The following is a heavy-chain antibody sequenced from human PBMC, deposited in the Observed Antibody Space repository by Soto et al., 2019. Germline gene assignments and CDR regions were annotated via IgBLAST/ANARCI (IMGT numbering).Heavy chain of an antibody. V-gene: IGHV4-28*01. CDR2: IYYSGTT. CDR3: QRHGEIADVLFNY. CDR1: GYSISSSNW. J-gene: IGHJ4*02. Sequence: SETLSLTCAVSGYSISSSNWWGWIRQPPGKGLEWIGYIYYSGTTYYNPSLKSRVTMSVDTSKNQFSLKLSSVTAADTAVYYCQRHGEIADVLFNYRGRAPLPTVS. D-gene: IGHD6-13*01.